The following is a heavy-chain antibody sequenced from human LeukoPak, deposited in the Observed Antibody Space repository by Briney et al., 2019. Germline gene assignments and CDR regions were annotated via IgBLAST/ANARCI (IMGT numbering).Heavy chain of an antibody. Sequence: GRSLRLSCAASGFTFSSYGMHWVRQAPGKGLEWVAVIWYDGSNKYYADSVKGRFTISRDNSKNTLYLQMNSLRAEDTAVSYCAAGYDSSENWFDPWGQGTLVTVSS. CDR3: AAGYDSSENWFDP. CDR2: IWYDGSNK. J-gene: IGHJ5*02. V-gene: IGHV3-33*01. CDR1: GFTFSSYG. D-gene: IGHD3-22*01.